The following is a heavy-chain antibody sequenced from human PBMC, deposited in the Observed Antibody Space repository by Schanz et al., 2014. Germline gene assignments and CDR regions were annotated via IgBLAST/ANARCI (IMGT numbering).Heavy chain of an antibody. J-gene: IGHJ3*02. D-gene: IGHD4-17*01. V-gene: IGHV3-30*02. CDR3: AKDMHKDYGGKPQAFDI. Sequence: QVQLVESGGGVVQPGGSLRLSCEASGFTFKNFGMHWVRQTPGKGLEWMAFIWYDGSNKIYADSVKGRFTISRDNSNNTLFLQMSSLRVEDTALYYCAKDMHKDYGGKPQAFDIWGQGTMVTVSS. CDR1: GFTFKNFG. CDR2: IWYDGSNK.